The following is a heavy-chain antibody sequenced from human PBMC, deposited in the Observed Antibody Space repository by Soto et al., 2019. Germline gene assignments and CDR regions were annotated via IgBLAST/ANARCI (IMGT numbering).Heavy chain of an antibody. D-gene: IGHD3-9*01. J-gene: IGHJ3*02. V-gene: IGHV3-30-3*01. CDR3: ASTYYYILTAYRSAFDI. Sequence: VQLVESGGGVVQPGRSLTLSCAASGFIFNNYAMHWVRQAPGKGLEWVTVISYDGSNKYYADSVKGRFTISRDNSRNTLYLQINSLRAEDTAVYYCASTYYYILTAYRSAFDIWGQGTMVTVSS. CDR2: ISYDGSNK. CDR1: GFIFNNYA.